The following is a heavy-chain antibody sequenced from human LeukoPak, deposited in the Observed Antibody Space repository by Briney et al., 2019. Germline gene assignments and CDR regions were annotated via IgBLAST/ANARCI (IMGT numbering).Heavy chain of an antibody. CDR1: GFTFSSYW. Sequence: SGGSLRLSCAASGFTFSSYWMSWVRQAPGKGLEWVANIKQDGSEKYYVDSVKGRFTISRDNAKNSLYLQMNNLRAEDTAVYYCARELRSGYSGTYYYYYMDVWGKGTTVTVSS. D-gene: IGHD5-12*01. CDR3: ARELRSGYSGTYYYYYMDV. CDR2: IKQDGSEK. J-gene: IGHJ6*03. V-gene: IGHV3-7*01.